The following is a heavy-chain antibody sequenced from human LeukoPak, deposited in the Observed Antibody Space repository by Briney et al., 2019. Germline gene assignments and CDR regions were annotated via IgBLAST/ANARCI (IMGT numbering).Heavy chain of an antibody. Sequence: SETLSLTCTVSGGSISSHYWSWIRQAPGKGLEWIGYIYYSGSTNYNPSLKSRVTISVDTSKNQFSLKLSSVTAADTAVYYCARHFSGYFQHWGQGTLVTVSS. CDR2: IYYSGST. CDR1: GGSISSHY. J-gene: IGHJ1*01. V-gene: IGHV4-59*08. CDR3: ARHFSGYFQH. D-gene: IGHD2-15*01.